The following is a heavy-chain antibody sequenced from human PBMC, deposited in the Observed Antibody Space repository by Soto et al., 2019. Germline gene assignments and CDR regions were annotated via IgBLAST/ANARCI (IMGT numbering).Heavy chain of an antibody. CDR2: ISAYNGNT. D-gene: IGHD2-21*01. V-gene: IGHV1-18*01. CDR1: GYTFTSYG. CDR3: ARVVVGSAVNWFDP. Sequence: VSVKVSCKASGYTFTSYGITWVRQAPGQGLEWMGWISAYNGNTNYAQNLQGRVTMTTDTSTNTVYMELRSLTSDDTAVYFCARVVVGSAVNWFDPWGQGTLVTVSS. J-gene: IGHJ5*02.